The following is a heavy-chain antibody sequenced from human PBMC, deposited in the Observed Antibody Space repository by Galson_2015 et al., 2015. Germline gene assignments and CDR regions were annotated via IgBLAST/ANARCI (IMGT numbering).Heavy chain of an antibody. CDR2: ISSSSSTI. D-gene: IGHD2-15*01. CDR3: ARGNEMYCSGGSCYSDYFDY. V-gene: IGHV3-48*02. CDR1: GFTFSSYS. Sequence: SLRLSCAASGFTFSSYSMNWVRQAPGKGLEWVSYISSSSSTIYYADSVKGRFTISRDNAKNSLYLQMNSLRDEDTAVYYCARGNEMYCSGGSCYSDYFDYGGQGTLVTVSS. J-gene: IGHJ4*02.